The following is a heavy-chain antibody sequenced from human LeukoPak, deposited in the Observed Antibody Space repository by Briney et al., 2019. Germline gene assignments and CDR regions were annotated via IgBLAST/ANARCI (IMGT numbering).Heavy chain of an antibody. CDR1: GGSISSGGYY. CDR2: IYHSGST. J-gene: IGHJ4*02. CDR3: ARATHYYGSGSYYADY. Sequence: PSQTLSLTCTVSGGSISSGGYYWSWIRQPPGKGLEWIGYIYHSGSTNYNPSLKSRVTISVDTSKNQFSLKLSSVTAADTAVYYCARATHYYGSGSYYADYWGQGTLVTVSS. D-gene: IGHD3-10*01. V-gene: IGHV4-30-2*01.